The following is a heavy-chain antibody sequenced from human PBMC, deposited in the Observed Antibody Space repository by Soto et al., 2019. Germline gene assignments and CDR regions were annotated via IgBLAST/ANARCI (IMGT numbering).Heavy chain of an antibody. D-gene: IGHD6-13*01. CDR3: AKENGYSSSWFEFDY. V-gene: IGHV3-23*01. CDR2: ISGSGGST. Sequence: EVQLLESGGGLVQPGGSLRLSCAASGFTFSSYAMSWVRQAPGKGLEWVSAISGSGGSTYYADSVKGRFNFSSDNSKIALYLQMNTLRYEDTAVYYCAKENGYSSSWFEFDYWGQGTLVTVSS. J-gene: IGHJ4*02. CDR1: GFTFSSYA.